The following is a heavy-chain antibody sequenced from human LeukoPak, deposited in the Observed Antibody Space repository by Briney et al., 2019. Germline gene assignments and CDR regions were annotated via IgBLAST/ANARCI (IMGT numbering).Heavy chain of an antibody. CDR1: AFTFRVCW. Sequence: GVSLRLSCAASAFTFRVCWMRWVRHVPGKGLVWVTRVAGDGPYTSYADSVRDHFAISRYNAKNILYLQMNSLRAEDTAVYCCARDYMLQGQTAQKDALDIWGEGAIVTVSS. J-gene: IGHJ3*02. D-gene: IGHD3-16*01. V-gene: IGHV3-74*01. CDR3: ARDYMLQGQTAQKDALDI. CDR2: VAGDGPYT.